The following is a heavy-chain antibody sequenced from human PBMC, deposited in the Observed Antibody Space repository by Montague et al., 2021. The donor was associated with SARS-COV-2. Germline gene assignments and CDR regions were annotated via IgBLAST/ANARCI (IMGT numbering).Heavy chain of an antibody. CDR2: IYYTGNT. Sequence: SETLSLTCAVSDGSISSPNWWNWVRQPPGKGLEWIGEIYYTGNTNYNLSLKSRVTIFIDKSKNHFSLQLSSVTAADTAAYYCARGGTYHYGMDVWGQGTTVAVSS. D-gene: IGHD3-16*01. CDR1: DGSISSPNW. V-gene: IGHV4-4*02. CDR3: ARGGTYHYGMDV. J-gene: IGHJ6*02.